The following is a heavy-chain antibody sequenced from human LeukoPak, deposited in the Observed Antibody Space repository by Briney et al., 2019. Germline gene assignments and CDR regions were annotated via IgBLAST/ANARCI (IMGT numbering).Heavy chain of an antibody. CDR1: GYTFTSYA. J-gene: IGHJ6*04. D-gene: IGHD2-2*01. Sequence: ASVKVSCKASGYTFTSYAMNWVRQAPGQRLEWMGWINAGNGNTKYSQKFQGRVTITRDTSASTAYMELSSLRSEDTAVYYCARMPFWRTTSCFLVYYGMDVWGKGTPVTVSS. CDR2: INAGNGNT. CDR3: ARMPFWRTTSCFLVYYGMDV. V-gene: IGHV1-3*01.